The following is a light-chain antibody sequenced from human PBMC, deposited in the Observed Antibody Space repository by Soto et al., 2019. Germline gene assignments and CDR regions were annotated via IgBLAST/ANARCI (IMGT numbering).Light chain of an antibody. V-gene: IGKV1-5*03. CDR3: QQYNSFST. CDR1: QSISSW. CDR2: KAS. J-gene: IGKJ1*01. Sequence: DIQMTQSPSTLSVSVGDGVTITCRASQSISSWLAWYQQKPGKAPKLLIYKASSLESGVPSRFSGSGSGTEFTLTISSLQPDDFAIYYCQQYNSFSTFGQGTKVEVK.